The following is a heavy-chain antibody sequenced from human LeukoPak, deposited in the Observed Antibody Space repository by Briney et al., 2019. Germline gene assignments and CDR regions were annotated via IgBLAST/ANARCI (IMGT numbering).Heavy chain of an antibody. J-gene: IGHJ5*02. V-gene: IGHV4-4*07. CDR2: IYTSGST. Sequence: SETLSLTCTVSGGSISSYYWSWIRQLAGKGLEWIGRIYTSGSTNYNPSLKSRVTMSVDTSKNQFSLKLSSVTAADTAVYYCARDVGYGGHNWFDPWGQGTLVTVSS. CDR1: GGSISSYY. D-gene: IGHD4-23*01. CDR3: ARDVGYGGHNWFDP.